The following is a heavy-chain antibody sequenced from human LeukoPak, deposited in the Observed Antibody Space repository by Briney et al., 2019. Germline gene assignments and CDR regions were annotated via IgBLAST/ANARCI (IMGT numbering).Heavy chain of an antibody. CDR1: GFTFSSYS. J-gene: IGHJ4*02. D-gene: IGHD1-26*01. V-gene: IGHV3-66*01. Sequence: GGSLRLSCVASGFTFSSYSMNWVRQAPGKGLEWVSVIYSGGSTYYADSVKGRFTISRDNSKNTLYLQMNSLRAEDTAVYYCARDTDSGSYADYWGQGTLVTVSS. CDR3: ARDTDSGSYADY. CDR2: IYSGGST.